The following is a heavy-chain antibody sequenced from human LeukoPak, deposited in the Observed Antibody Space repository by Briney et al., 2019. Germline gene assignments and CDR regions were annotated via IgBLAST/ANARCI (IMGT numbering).Heavy chain of an antibody. Sequence: ASVKVSCKNSGGTFSRHAFSWVRQAPRQGLEWMGWISAYNGNTNYAQKLQGRVTMTTDTSTSTAYMELRSLRSDDTAVYYCARDQVYYMDVWGKGTTVTVSS. CDR3: ARDQVYYMDV. J-gene: IGHJ6*03. CDR2: ISAYNGNT. CDR1: GGTFSRHA. V-gene: IGHV1-18*01.